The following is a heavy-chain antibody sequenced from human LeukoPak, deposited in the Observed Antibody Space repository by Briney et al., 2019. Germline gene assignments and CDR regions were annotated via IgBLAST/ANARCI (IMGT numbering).Heavy chain of an antibody. D-gene: IGHD4-17*01. V-gene: IGHV4-39*07. CDR3: AREPLMTTVTTYYFDY. CDR1: GGSISSSSYY. J-gene: IGHJ4*02. Sequence: SETLSLTCTVSGGSISSSSYYWGWIRQPPGKGLEWIGSIYYSGSTYYNPSLKSRVTISVDTSKNQFSLKLSSVTAADTAVYHCAREPLMTTVTTYYFDYWGQGTLVTVSS. CDR2: IYYSGST.